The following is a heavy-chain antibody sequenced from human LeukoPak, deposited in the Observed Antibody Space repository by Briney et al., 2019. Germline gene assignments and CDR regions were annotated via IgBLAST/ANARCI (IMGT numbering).Heavy chain of an antibody. Sequence: ASVKVSCKASGYTFTGYYMHWVRQAPGQGLEWMGWINPNSGGTNYAQKFQGRVTMTRDTSISTAYMELSRLRSDDTAVYYRARDLWSGGAAFDIWGQGTMVTVSS. V-gene: IGHV1-2*02. J-gene: IGHJ3*02. CDR3: ARDLWSGGAAFDI. D-gene: IGHD3-10*01. CDR1: GYTFTGYY. CDR2: INPNSGGT.